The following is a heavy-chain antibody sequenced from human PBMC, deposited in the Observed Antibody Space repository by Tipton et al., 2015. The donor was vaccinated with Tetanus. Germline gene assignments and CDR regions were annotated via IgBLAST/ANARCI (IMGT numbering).Heavy chain of an antibody. V-gene: IGHV3-53*01. D-gene: IGHD2-21*02. CDR1: GFAVAVNY. Sequence: SLRLSCAASGFAVAVNYMTWVRQAPGKGLEWVSVLYSGGGPNYADSVKGRFTISRDNSKNTLYPQMNSLRVEDTAIYYCARAPRYCGGDCYHFDYWGQGTLVTVSS. J-gene: IGHJ4*02. CDR3: ARAPRYCGGDCYHFDY. CDR2: LYSGGGP.